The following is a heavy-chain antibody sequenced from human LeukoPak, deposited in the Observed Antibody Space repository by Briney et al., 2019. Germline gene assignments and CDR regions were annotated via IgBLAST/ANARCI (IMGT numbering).Heavy chain of an antibody. CDR2: INHSGST. J-gene: IGHJ4*02. D-gene: IGHD5-24*01. CDR3: ASRDGYNFRY. CDR1: GGSFSGYY. Sequence: ASETLSLTCAVYGGSFSGYYWSWIRQPPGKGLEWIGEINHSGSTNYNPSLKSRVTISVDTSKNQFSLKLSSVTAADTAVYYCASRDGYNFRYWGQGTLVTVSS. V-gene: IGHV4-34*01.